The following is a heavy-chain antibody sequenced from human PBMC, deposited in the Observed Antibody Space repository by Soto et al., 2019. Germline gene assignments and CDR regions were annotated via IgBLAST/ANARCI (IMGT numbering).Heavy chain of an antibody. CDR2: IYYSGST. V-gene: IGHV4-31*03. CDR3: ARASSTRGYSYGYWFDP. J-gene: IGHJ5*02. D-gene: IGHD5-18*01. CDR1: GGSISSGGYY. Sequence: QVQLQESGPGLVKPSQTLSLTCTVSGGSISSGGYYWSWIRQHPGKGLEWIGYIYYSGSTYYNPSLKSRVTITVDTSKNQFSLKLSAVTAADTAVYYCARASSTRGYSYGYWFDPWGQGTLVTVSS.